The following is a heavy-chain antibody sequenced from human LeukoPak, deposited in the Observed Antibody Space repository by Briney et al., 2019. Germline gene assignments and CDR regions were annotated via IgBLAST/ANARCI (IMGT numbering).Heavy chain of an antibody. V-gene: IGHV4-34*01. CDR3: ARSAPYGDDAFDI. D-gene: IGHD4/OR15-4a*01. CDR2: INHSGST. Sequence: SETLSLTCAVYGGSFSGYYWSWIRQPPGKGLEWIGEINHSGSTNYNPSLKSRVTISVDTSKNQFSLKLSSVTAADTAVYYCARSAPYGDDAFDIWGQGTMVTVSS. J-gene: IGHJ3*02. CDR1: GGSFSGYY.